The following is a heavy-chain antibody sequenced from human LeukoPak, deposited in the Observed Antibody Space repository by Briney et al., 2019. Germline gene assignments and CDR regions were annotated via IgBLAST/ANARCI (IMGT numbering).Heavy chain of an antibody. J-gene: IGHJ6*04. CDR3: ARPPYGSGSKRAKGMDV. CDR2: IYTSGST. Sequence: SETLSLTCTVSGGSISSGSYYWSWIRQPAGKGLEWIGRIYTSGSTNYNPSLKSRVTISVDTSKNQFSLKLSSVTAADTAVYYCARPPYGSGSKRAKGMDVWGKGTTVTVSS. D-gene: IGHD3-10*01. V-gene: IGHV4-61*02. CDR1: GGSISSGSYY.